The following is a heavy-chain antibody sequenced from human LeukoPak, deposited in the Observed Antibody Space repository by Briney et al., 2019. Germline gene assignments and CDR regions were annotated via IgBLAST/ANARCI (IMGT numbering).Heavy chain of an antibody. CDR3: ARDRPYDSIGDPIDY. Sequence: PGGSLRLSCAASGFTFSSYDMNWIRQAPGKGLEWVSYISSSGYGIYYADSVKGRFTISRDNAKNSLYLQMNTLRAEDTAVYYCARDRPYDSIGDPIDYWGQGTLVTVSS. CDR1: GFTFSSYD. D-gene: IGHD3-22*01. V-gene: IGHV3-48*03. CDR2: ISSSGYGI. J-gene: IGHJ4*02.